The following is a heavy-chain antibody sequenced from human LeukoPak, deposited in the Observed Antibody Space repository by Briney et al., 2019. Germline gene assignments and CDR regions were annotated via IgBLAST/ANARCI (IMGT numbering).Heavy chain of an antibody. CDR1: GFRFNTYW. D-gene: IGHD3-16*02. CDR2: IKQDGNEK. Sequence: GGSLRLSCAASGFRFNTYWMSWVRQAPGKGLEWVANIKQDGNEKYYVDSVKGRFTISRDNAKNSLYLQMNSLRAEDTAVYYCARGGYRYFDYWGQGTLVTVSS. V-gene: IGHV3-7*01. J-gene: IGHJ4*02. CDR3: ARGGYRYFDY.